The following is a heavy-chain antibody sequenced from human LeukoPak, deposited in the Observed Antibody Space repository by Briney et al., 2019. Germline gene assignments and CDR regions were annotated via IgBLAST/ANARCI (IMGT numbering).Heavy chain of an antibody. V-gene: IGHV1-8*02. CDR3: ARGPPLDY. CDR2: MNPNSGNT. CDR1: GYPFTGYH. Sequence: ASVKVSCKASGYPFTGYHVQWVRQATGQGLEWMGWMNPNSGNTGYAQKFQGRVTMTRNTSISTAYMELSSLRSEDTAVYYCARGPPLDYWGQGTLVTVSS. J-gene: IGHJ4*02.